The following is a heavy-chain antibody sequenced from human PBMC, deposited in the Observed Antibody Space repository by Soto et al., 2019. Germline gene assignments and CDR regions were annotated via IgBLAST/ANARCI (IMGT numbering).Heavy chain of an antibody. V-gene: IGHV3-30-3*01. CDR1: GFTFSSYA. CDR2: ISYDGSNK. J-gene: IGHJ6*02. Sequence: RLSCAASGFTFSSYAMHWVRQAPGKGLEWVAVISYDGSNKYYADSVKGRFTISRDNSKNTLYLQMNSLRAEDTAVYYCARDVLRFLEWLSLSTSYYYGMDVWGQGTTVSVSS. CDR3: ARDVLRFLEWLSLSTSYYYGMDV. D-gene: IGHD3-3*01.